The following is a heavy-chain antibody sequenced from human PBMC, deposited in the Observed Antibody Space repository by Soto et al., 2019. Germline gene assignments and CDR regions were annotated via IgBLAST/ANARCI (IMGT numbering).Heavy chain of an antibody. CDR1: GGSISRQY. CDR2: IYYSGGT. Sequence: SETLSLTCTVSGGSISRQYWSWLRQPPGKGLEWIGYIYYSGGTNYNPSLKSRVTMSVDTSKNQFSLKLSSVTAADTAVYYCARGSRGYSGYAFDYWGQGTLVTVYS. CDR3: ARGSRGYSGYAFDY. V-gene: IGHV4-59*11. D-gene: IGHD5-12*01. J-gene: IGHJ4*02.